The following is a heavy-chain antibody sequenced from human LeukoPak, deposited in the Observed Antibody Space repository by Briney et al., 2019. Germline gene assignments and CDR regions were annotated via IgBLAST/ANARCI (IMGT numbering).Heavy chain of an antibody. Sequence: GGSLRLSCAASGLTFSSYAMHWVRQAPGKGLEWVALLSHDGSNKFYADSVKGRFAISRDNSKNTLYLQMNSLRPGDTAVYYCARDQTDYWGQGTLVTVSS. CDR2: LSHDGSNK. V-gene: IGHV3-30*09. CDR1: GLTFSSYA. J-gene: IGHJ4*02. CDR3: ARDQTDY.